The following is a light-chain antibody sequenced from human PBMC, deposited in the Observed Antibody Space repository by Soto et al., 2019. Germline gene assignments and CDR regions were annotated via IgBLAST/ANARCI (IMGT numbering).Light chain of an antibody. V-gene: IGKV3-15*01. Sequence: EMVMTQSPATLSVSPGERATRSCRASQSVSSNLAWYQQKPGQAPRLLIYGASTRATGIPARFSGSGSGTEFTLPISSLQSEDFAVYYCQQYHNWWTFGQGTKVDIK. J-gene: IGKJ1*01. CDR2: GAS. CDR3: QQYHNWWT. CDR1: QSVSSN.